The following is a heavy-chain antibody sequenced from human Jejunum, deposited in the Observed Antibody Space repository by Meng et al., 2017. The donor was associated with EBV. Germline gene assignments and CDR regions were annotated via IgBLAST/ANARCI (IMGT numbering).Heavy chain of an antibody. J-gene: IGHJ4*02. CDR2: INPGNGET. D-gene: IGHD3/OR15-3a*01. V-gene: IGHV1-3*01. Sequence: QVQLVQSGAELKKPGASVKLSCKASGYTFTNYPIHWVRQAPGQRPEWMGCINPGNGETEFSQKFQGRVTITRDTSATTAYMELTSLRSEDTAVYYCASRPGFNIGPFDYWGQGTLVTVSS. CDR1: GYTFTNYP. CDR3: ASRPGFNIGPFDY.